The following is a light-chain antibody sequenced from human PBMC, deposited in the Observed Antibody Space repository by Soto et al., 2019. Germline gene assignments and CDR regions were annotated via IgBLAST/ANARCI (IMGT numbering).Light chain of an antibody. CDR3: TSYTSSSPYV. Sequence: QSVLTQPASVSGSPGQSITISCTGTSSDVGGYNYASWYQQHPGKAPKLMIYEVSNRPSGVSNRFSGSKSGNTASLTISGPQAEDEADYYCTSYTSSSPYVFGTGTKLTVL. CDR2: EVS. J-gene: IGLJ1*01. V-gene: IGLV2-14*01. CDR1: SSDVGGYNY.